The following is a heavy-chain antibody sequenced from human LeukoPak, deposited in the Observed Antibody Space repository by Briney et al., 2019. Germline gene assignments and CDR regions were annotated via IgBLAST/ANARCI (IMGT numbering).Heavy chain of an antibody. Sequence: GGSLRLSCAASGFRFSNYWIHWVRQAPAKGLVWVSRIRTDGGSTDYADFVKGRFTISRDNAKNTVYLQMNSLRADDTAVYYCARDMETGGRAFDSWGQGTLVTVSS. J-gene: IGHJ4*02. V-gene: IGHV3-74*01. CDR1: GFRFSNYW. CDR2: IRTDGGST. CDR3: ARDMETGGRAFDS. D-gene: IGHD2-8*02.